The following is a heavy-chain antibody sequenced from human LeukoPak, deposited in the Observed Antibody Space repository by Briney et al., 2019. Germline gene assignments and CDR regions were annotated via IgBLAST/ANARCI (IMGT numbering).Heavy chain of an antibody. V-gene: IGHV3-7*01. CDR3: VSFETVAANWFDP. Sequence: DSVKGRFTISRDNAKNSLYLQMNSLRADDTAVYYCVSFETVAANWFDPWGQGTLVTVSS. D-gene: IGHD6-19*01. J-gene: IGHJ5*02.